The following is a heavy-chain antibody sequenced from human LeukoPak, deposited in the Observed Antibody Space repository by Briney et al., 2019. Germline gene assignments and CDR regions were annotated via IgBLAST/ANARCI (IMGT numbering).Heavy chain of an antibody. J-gene: IGHJ4*02. D-gene: IGHD3-9*01. CDR3: VRDYYDILTGYLNYFDY. V-gene: IGHV3-48*03. CDR2: IGSSGSTI. CDR1: GFTFSSYE. Sequence: GGSLRLSCAASGFTFSSYEMNWVRQAPGKGLEGVSYIGSSGSTIYYADSVKGRFTISRDNAKNSLSLQMNSLRAEDTAVYYCVRDYYDILTGYLNYFDYWGQGTLVTVSS.